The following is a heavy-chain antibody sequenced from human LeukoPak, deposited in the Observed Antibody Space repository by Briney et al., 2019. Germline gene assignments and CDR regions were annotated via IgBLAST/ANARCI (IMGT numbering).Heavy chain of an antibody. CDR1: GGSISSYY. D-gene: IGHD6-19*01. J-gene: IGHJ4*02. V-gene: IGHV4-59*12. CDR3: ARGNRLYSSGWYRNVYYFDY. CDR2: IYYSGST. Sequence: SETLSLTCTVSGGSISSYYWSWIRQPPGKGLEWIGYIYYSGSTNYNPSLKSRVTISVDTSKNQFSLKLSSVTAADTAVYSCARGNRLYSSGWYRNVYYFDYWGQGTLVTVSS.